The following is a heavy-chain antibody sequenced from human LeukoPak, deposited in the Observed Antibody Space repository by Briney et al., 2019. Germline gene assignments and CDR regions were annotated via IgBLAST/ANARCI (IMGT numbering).Heavy chain of an antibody. J-gene: IGHJ4*02. D-gene: IGHD6-6*01. V-gene: IGHV4-38-2*02. Sequence: SETLSLXCTVSGYSISSGYYWGWIRQPPGKGLEWIGSICHSGSTYYNPSLKSRVTISVDTSKNQFSLKLSSVTAADTAVYYCARDSSSSFDYWGQGTLVTVSS. CDR1: GYSISSGYY. CDR3: ARDSSSSFDY. CDR2: ICHSGST.